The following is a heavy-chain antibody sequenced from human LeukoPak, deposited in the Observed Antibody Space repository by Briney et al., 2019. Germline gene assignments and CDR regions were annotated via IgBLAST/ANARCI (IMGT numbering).Heavy chain of an antibody. CDR3: ARVPPPYVFWTVYPHYGMDV. CDR2: ISSSSSTI. V-gene: IGHV3-48*01. CDR1: GFTFSSYS. J-gene: IGHJ6*02. Sequence: GGSLRLSCAASGFTFSSYSMSWVRQAPGKGLEWVSYISSSSSTIYYADSVKGRFTISRDNVNNSLYLQMNSLRAEDTAVYYCARVPPPYVFWTVYPHYGMDVWGQGTTVTVSS. D-gene: IGHD3-3*01.